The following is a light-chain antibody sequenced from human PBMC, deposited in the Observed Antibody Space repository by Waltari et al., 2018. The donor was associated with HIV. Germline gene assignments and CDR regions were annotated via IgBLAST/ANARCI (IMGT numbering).Light chain of an antibody. Sequence: QSALAQPAYVSGSTGQSITISCTGRNSDVGFYNLVSWYQQFPGKAPQLIIYAVHSRPSVVSSRFSGSKSGNTASLTISDLQAEDEAEYFCNSYRSSDTVIFGGGTKLTVL. V-gene: IGLV2-14*01. J-gene: IGLJ2*01. CDR1: NSDVGFYNL. CDR3: NSYRSSDTVI. CDR2: AVH.